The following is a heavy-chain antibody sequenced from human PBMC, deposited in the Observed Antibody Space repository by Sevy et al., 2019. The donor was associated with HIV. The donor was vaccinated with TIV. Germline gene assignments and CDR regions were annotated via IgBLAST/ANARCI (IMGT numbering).Heavy chain of an antibody. CDR2: LSFGCGEI. D-gene: IGHD2-8*01. J-gene: IGHJ4*02. Sequence: GGSLRLSCAASGVTFSKYSMSWVRQPPGKGLEWVSTLSFGCGEINYADSVKGRFTISRDNSKSSVYLQMHNLRPEDTAVYYCAREGCTKPHDYWGQGTLVTVSS. CDR3: AREGCTKPHDY. V-gene: IGHV3-23*01. CDR1: GVTFSKYS.